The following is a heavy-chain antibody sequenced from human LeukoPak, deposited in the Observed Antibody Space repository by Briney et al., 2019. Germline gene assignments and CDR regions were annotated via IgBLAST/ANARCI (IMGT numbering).Heavy chain of an antibody. Sequence: GGSLRLSCAASGFTFSTYGMHWVRQAPGKGLEWVAFVRYDGINKYYADSVKGRFTISRDNSKSTVYLQMNSLRAEDMAVYYCAKDHLTYDTSGYYSDYWGQGTLVTVSS. D-gene: IGHD3-22*01. CDR3: AKDHLTYDTSGYYSDY. V-gene: IGHV3-30*02. CDR2: VRYDGINK. J-gene: IGHJ4*02. CDR1: GFTFSTYG.